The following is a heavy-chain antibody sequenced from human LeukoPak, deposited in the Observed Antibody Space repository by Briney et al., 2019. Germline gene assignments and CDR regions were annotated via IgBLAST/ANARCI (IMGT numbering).Heavy chain of an antibody. Sequence: SETLSLTCTVSGGSISSYYWSWIRQPPGKGLEWIGYIYYSGSTNFNPSLKSRVTISVDTSKNQFSLKLSSVTAADTAVYYCARPSYYYGVDVWGQGTTVTVSS. CDR2: IYYSGST. CDR3: ARPSYYYGVDV. CDR1: GGSISSYY. V-gene: IGHV4-59*08. J-gene: IGHJ6*02.